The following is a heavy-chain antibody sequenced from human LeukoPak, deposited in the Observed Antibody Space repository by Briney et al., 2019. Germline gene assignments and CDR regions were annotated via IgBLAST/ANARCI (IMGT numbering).Heavy chain of an antibody. D-gene: IGHD3-22*01. V-gene: IGHV3-23*01. CDR2: ISGSGGST. CDR3: AKDIGYYDSSGYFDY. Sequence: SGGSLRLSCAASGFTFSSYAMSWVRQAPGKGLEWVSAISGSGGSTYYADSVKGRFTISRDNSKITLYLQMNSLRAEDTAVYYCAKDIGYYDSSGYFDYWGQGTLVTVSS. CDR1: GFTFSSYA. J-gene: IGHJ4*02.